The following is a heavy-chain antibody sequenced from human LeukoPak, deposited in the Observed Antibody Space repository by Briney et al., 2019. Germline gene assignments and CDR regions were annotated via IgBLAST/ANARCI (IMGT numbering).Heavy chain of an antibody. D-gene: IGHD5-18*01. CDR1: GGSISSSSYY. Sequence: SETLSLTCTVSGGSISSSSYYWGWIRQPPGKGLEWIGSIYYSGSTYYNPSLKSRVTISVDTSKNQFSLKLSSVTAADTAVYYCATVQLWTNWFDPWGQGTLVTVPS. CDR2: IYYSGST. J-gene: IGHJ5*02. CDR3: ATVQLWTNWFDP. V-gene: IGHV4-39*01.